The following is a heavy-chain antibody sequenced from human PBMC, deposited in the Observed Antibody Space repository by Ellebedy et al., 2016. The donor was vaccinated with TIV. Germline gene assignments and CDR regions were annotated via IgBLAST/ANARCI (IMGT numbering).Heavy chain of an antibody. J-gene: IGHJ4*02. V-gene: IGHV4-34*01. CDR1: GGSFSGYY. Sequence: GSLRLXXAIYGGSFSGYYWSWIRQPPGKGLEWIGEINHSGSTNYNPSLKSRVTISVDTSKNQFSLKLSSVTAADTAVYYCASNGYSYGSFDYWGQGTLVTVSS. CDR3: ASNGYSYGSFDY. D-gene: IGHD5-18*01. CDR2: INHSGST.